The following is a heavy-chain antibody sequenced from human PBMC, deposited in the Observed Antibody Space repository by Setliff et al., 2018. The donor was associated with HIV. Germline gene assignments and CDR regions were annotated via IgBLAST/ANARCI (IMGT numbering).Heavy chain of an antibody. D-gene: IGHD2-2*01. CDR2: INHSGST. Sequence: SETLSLTCAVYGGSFSGYYWNWIRQSPGKGLEWIGEINHSGSTNYNPSLKSRITISVDTSKKQFPLKLNSVTAADTAVYYCARGPAEWQIVVVPAAHWYFDLWGRGTLVTVSS. V-gene: IGHV4-34*01. CDR1: GGSFSGYY. CDR3: ARGPAEWQIVVVPAAHWYFDL. J-gene: IGHJ2*01.